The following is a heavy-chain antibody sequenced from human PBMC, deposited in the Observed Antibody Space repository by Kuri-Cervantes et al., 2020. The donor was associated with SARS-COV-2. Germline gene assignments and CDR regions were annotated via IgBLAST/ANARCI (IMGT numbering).Heavy chain of an antibody. V-gene: IGHV4-39*01. D-gene: IGHD6-6*01. CDR2: IYYSGST. CDR1: GGSISSSSYY. Sequence: SETLSLTCTVSGGSISSSSYYWGWIRQPPGKGLEWIGSIYYSGSTYYNPSLKSRVTISVDTSKNQFSLKLNSVTAADTAVYYCARTQGVAARRGDHNWFDPWGQGTLVTVSS. J-gene: IGHJ5*02. CDR3: ARTQGVAARRGDHNWFDP.